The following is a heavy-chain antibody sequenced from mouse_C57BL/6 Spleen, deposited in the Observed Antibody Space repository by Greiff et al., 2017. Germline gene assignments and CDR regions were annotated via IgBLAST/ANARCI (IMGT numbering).Heavy chain of an antibody. D-gene: IGHD4-1*01. J-gene: IGHJ2*01. CDR1: GYAFSSSW. Sequence: VQLQQSGPELVKPGASVKISCKASGYAFSSSWMNWVKQRPGKGLEWIGRIYPGDGDTNYKWKFKGKATLTADTSSSTAYLQLSSLTSEDSAVYFCARSVTGQYFGYWGQGTTLTVSS. CDR2: IYPGDGDT. V-gene: IGHV1-82*01. CDR3: ARSVTGQYFGY.